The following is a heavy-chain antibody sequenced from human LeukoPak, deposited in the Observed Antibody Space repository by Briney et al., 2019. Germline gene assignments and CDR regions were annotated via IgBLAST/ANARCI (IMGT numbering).Heavy chain of an antibody. CDR1: GYSISSGYY. Sequence: SETLSLTCTVSGYSISSGYYWGWIRQPPGKGLEWIGSIYHSGSTYYNPSLKSRVTISVDTSKNRFSLKLSSVTAADTAVYYCARYHYDSSGYYRPTYYFDYWGQGTLVTVSS. CDR2: IYHSGST. CDR3: ARYHYDSSGYYRPTYYFDY. J-gene: IGHJ4*02. D-gene: IGHD3-22*01. V-gene: IGHV4-38-2*02.